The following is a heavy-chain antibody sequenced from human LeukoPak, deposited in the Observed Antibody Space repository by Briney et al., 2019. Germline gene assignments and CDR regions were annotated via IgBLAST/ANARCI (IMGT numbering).Heavy chain of an antibody. CDR3: ARGDPDIVVVPAAMVGSNFDP. J-gene: IGHJ5*02. CDR2: INHSGST. CDR1: GGSFSGYY. D-gene: IGHD2-2*01. Sequence: SETLSLTCAVYGGSFSGYYWSWIRQPPGKGLEWIGEINHSGSTNYNRSLKSRVTISVDTSKNQFSLRLSSVTAADTAVYYCARGDPDIVVVPAAMVGSNFDPWGQGTLVTVSS. V-gene: IGHV4-34*01.